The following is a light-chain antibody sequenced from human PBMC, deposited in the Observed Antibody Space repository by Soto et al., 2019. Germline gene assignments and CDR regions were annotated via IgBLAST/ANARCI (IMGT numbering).Light chain of an antibody. V-gene: IGKV3-11*01. CDR2: DAS. J-gene: IGKJ1*01. CDR3: QQRSNLPPWT. CDR1: QSVSSS. Sequence: EIVVTQSPATLSLSPGERATLSCRASQSVSSSLAWYQQKPGQAPRLLIYDASNRATGIPARFSGRGSWTDFTLTISSLEPEDCAVYYCQQRSNLPPWTFGQGTPVAIQ.